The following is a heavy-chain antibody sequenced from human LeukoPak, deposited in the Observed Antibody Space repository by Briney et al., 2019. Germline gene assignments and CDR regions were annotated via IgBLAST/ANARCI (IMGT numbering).Heavy chain of an antibody. Sequence: GGSLRLSCAASGFTFDDYAMHWVRQAPGKGLEWVSTINWNGGSIGYADSVKGRFTISRDNAKNSLYLQLNSPRAEDMALYYCTKGDYYDSNGSSFDYWGQGTLVTVSS. CDR1: GFTFDDYA. J-gene: IGHJ4*02. CDR3: TKGDYYDSNGSSFDY. D-gene: IGHD3-22*01. V-gene: IGHV3-9*03. CDR2: INWNGGSI.